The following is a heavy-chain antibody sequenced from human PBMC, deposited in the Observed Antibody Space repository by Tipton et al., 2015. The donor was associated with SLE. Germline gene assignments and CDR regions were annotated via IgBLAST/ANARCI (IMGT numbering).Heavy chain of an antibody. CDR2: IYSGGST. CDR1: GFTVSSNY. J-gene: IGHJ4*02. CDR3: ARDRGSSWFFFDY. D-gene: IGHD6-13*01. Sequence: SLRLSCAASGFTVSSNYMSWVRQAPGKGLEWVSVIYSGGSTYYADSVKGRFTISRDNSKNTLYLQMNSLRAEDTAVYYCARDRGSSWFFFDYWGQGTRVTVSS. V-gene: IGHV3-66*02.